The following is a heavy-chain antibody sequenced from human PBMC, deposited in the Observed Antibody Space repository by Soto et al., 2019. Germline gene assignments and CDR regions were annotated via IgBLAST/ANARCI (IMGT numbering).Heavy chain of an antibody. CDR3: ARDIVVVPAAPNWFDP. J-gene: IGHJ5*02. Sequence: QGQLVQSGAEVKKPGASVKVSCKASGYTFTSYGISWVRQAPGQGLEWMGWISAYNGNTNYAQKLQGRVTMTTYTSTSTAYMELTSLRSDDTAVYYCARDIVVVPAAPNWFDPWGQGTLVTVSS. V-gene: IGHV1-18*01. CDR2: ISAYNGNT. D-gene: IGHD2-2*01. CDR1: GYTFTSYG.